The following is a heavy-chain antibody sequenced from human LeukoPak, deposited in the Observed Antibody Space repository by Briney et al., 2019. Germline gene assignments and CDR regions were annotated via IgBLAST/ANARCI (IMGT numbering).Heavy chain of an antibody. CDR3: ASSGWWVANDY. CDR1: GFTFSIYW. J-gene: IGHJ4*02. CDR2: INSDGSTT. Sequence: GGSLRLSCAASGFTFSIYWMHWVRQAPGKGLVWVSRINSDGSTTNYADSVKGRFTISRDNAKNTLYLQMNSLRAEDTAVYYCASSGWWVANDYWGQGTLVTVSS. V-gene: IGHV3-74*01. D-gene: IGHD6-19*01.